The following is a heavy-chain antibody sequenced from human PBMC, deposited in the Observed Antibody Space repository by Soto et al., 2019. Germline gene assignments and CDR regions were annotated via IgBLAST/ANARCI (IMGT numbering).Heavy chain of an antibody. D-gene: IGHD5-18*01. CDR1: GYDYVTYA. J-gene: IGHJ6*02. V-gene: IGHV1-18*01. CDR3: ARRVQVWLPDYYGVDG. CDR2: ISTLNGNT. Sequence: QAQLVQSGAEVKKPGASVNVSCKASGYDYVTYAITWVRQRPGQGLEWMGWISTLNGNTNYAQNFQGRVTMTTDTSTRIGHLERRSRRSADTAVYYFARRVQVWLPDYYGVDGWGQGTTVTVSS.